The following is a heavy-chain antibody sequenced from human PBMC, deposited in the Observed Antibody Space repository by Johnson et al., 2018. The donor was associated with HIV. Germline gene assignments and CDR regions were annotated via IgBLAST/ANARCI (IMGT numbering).Heavy chain of an antibody. Sequence: VQMVESGGGLIQPGGSLRLSCVASGFTVISNHMSWVRQAPGKGLEWVSRINSDGSSTSYADSVKGRFTISRDNAKNTLYLQRNSLRAEDTAVYYCARGGYVEVFDIWCQGTMVTVSS. CDR1: GFTVISNH. J-gene: IGHJ3*02. D-gene: IGHD6-19*01. CDR2: INSDGSST. V-gene: IGHV3-74*02. CDR3: ARGGYVEVFDI.